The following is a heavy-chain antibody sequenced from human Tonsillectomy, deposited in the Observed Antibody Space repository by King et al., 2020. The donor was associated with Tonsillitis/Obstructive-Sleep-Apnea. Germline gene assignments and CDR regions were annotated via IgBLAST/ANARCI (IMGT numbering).Heavy chain of an antibody. J-gene: IGHJ5*02. CDR3: ARFLQSGWFDP. V-gene: IGHV5-10-1*01. D-gene: IGHD4-11*01. CDR1: GYSFTGYF. Sequence: QLVQSGAEVKKPGESLRISCKGSGYSFTGYFIPWVRQMPGKGLEWMGRIDPSDSYTTYSPSFQGHVTISDDKSISTAYLQWTSLKASDTAMYYCARFLQSGWFDPWGQGTLVTVSS. CDR2: IDPSDSYT.